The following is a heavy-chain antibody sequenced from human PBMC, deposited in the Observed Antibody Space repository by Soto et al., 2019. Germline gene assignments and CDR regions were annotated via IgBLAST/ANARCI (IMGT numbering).Heavy chain of an antibody. Sequence: ASVKVSCKASGYTFTGYYMHWVRQAPGQGLEWMGWINPNSGGTNYAQKFQGRVTMTRDTSISTAYMELSRLRSDDTAVYYCAREKGYCGGDCYAEYYFDYWGQGTLVTVSS. V-gene: IGHV1-2*02. D-gene: IGHD2-21*02. J-gene: IGHJ4*02. CDR3: AREKGYCGGDCYAEYYFDY. CDR2: INPNSGGT. CDR1: GYTFTGYY.